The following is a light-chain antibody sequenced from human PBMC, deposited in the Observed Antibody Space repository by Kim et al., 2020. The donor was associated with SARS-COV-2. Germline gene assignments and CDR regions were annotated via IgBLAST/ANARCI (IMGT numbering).Light chain of an antibody. V-gene: IGLV1-40*01. CDR1: SSNIGAGYV. Sequence: RVPISGTGASSNIGAGYVVHWYQQLPGTAPKLLIYGNSNRPSGVPDRFSGSKSGTSASLAITGLQAEDEADYYCQSYDSSLSGSVFGGGTQLTVL. CDR2: GNS. J-gene: IGLJ2*01. CDR3: QSYDSSLSGSV.